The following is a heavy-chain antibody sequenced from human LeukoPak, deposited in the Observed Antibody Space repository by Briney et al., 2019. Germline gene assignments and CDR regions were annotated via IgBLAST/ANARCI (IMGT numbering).Heavy chain of an antibody. D-gene: IGHD3-16*02. CDR2: MNPNSGNT. J-gene: IGHJ3*02. V-gene: IGHV1-8*01. CDR1: GYTFTSYD. CDR3: ARDVGYYDYVWGSYQEGAFDI. Sequence: GASVKVSCKASGYTFTSYDINWVRQATGQGLEWMGWMNPNSGNTGYAQKFQGRVTMTRDTSISTAYMELSRLRSDDTAVYYCARDVGYYDYVWGSYQEGAFDIWGQGTMVTVSS.